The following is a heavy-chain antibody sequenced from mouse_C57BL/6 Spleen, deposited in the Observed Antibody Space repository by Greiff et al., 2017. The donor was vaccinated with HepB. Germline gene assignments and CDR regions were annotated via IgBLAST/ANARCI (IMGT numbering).Heavy chain of an antibody. V-gene: IGHV1-69*01. CDR1: GYTFTSYW. Sequence: QVQLQQPGAELVMPGASVKLSCKASGYTFTSYWMHWVKQRPGQGLEWIGEIDPSDSYTNYNQKFKGKSTLTVDKSSSTAYMQLSSLTSEDSAVYYCARGEPKLTGTDWYFDVWGTGTTVTVSS. CDR2: IDPSDSYT. J-gene: IGHJ1*03. D-gene: IGHD4-1*01. CDR3: ARGEPKLTGTDWYFDV.